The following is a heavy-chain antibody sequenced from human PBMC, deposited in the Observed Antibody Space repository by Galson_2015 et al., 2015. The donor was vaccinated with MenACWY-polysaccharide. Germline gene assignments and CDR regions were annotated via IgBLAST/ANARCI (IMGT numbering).Heavy chain of an antibody. D-gene: IGHD3-10*01. J-gene: IGHJ2*01. CDR2: IDWDDRK. CDR1: GFSLSTRGMR. Sequence: PALVKPTQTLTLTCTFSGFSLSTRGMRVIWIRQPPGKALGWLARIDWDDRKFYSTSLKTRPTISKDTSKNQVILTMTNMDPVDTATYYCVRSPVGSAGYLDLWGRGTLVTVSS. CDR3: VRSPVGSAGYLDL. V-gene: IGHV2-70*04.